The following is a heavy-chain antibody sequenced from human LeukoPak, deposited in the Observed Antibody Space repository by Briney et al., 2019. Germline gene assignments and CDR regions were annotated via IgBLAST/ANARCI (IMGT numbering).Heavy chain of an antibody. CDR2: INPNSGGT. CDR3: ARGSVIYGSGSPSSNYYYYGMDV. V-gene: IGHV1-2*04. D-gene: IGHD3-10*01. CDR1: GYTFTGYY. Sequence: SVKVSCKASGYTFTGYYMHWVRQAPGQGLEWRGGINPNSGGTNYAQKFQGWVTMTRDTSISTAYMELSRLRSDDTAMYYCARGSVIYGSGSPSSNYYYYGMDVWGQGTTVTVSS. J-gene: IGHJ6*02.